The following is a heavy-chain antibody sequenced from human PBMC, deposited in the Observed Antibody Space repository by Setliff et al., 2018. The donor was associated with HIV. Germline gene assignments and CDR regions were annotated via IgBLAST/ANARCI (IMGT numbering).Heavy chain of an antibody. CDR3: ARGGVTTEDY. CDR1: GGSISSGGYY. J-gene: IGHJ4*02. D-gene: IGHD4-4*01. V-gene: IGHV4-31*03. Sequence: PSETLSLTCTVSGGSISSGGYYWSWIRQHPWKGLEWIGYIYYSGSTYYNPSLKSRVTISVDTSKNQFSLKLSSVTAADTAVYYCARGGVTTEDYWGQGTLVTVSS. CDR2: IYYSGST.